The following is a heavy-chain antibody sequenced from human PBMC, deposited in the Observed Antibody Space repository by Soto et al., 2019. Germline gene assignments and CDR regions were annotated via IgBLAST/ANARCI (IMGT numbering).Heavy chain of an antibody. Sequence: GASVKVSCKASGGTFSSYAISWVRQAPGQGLEWMGGIIPIFGTANYAQKFQGRVTITADESTSTAYMELSSLRSEDTAVYYCATEGAGGDIVATAPVAYYFDYWGQGTLVTVSS. J-gene: IGHJ4*02. CDR2: IIPIFGTA. CDR1: GGTFSSYA. V-gene: IGHV1-69*13. D-gene: IGHD5-12*01. CDR3: ATEGAGGDIVATAPVAYYFDY.